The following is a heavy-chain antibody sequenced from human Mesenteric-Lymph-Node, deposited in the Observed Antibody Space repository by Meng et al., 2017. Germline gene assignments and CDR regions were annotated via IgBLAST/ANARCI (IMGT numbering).Heavy chain of an antibody. J-gene: IGHJ4*02. Sequence: GGSLRLSCTASGFTFSNFAMGWVRQAPGKGLEWVSAISGTGGDTYYADSVKGRFPISRDNSKSTLFLQMNSLRAEDTAVYFCAKRLGSYWYHKYYFDSWGRGTLVTVSS. V-gene: IGHV3-23*01. CDR1: GFTFSNFA. D-gene: IGHD6-13*01. CDR3: AKRLGSYWYHKYYFDS. CDR2: ISGTGGDT.